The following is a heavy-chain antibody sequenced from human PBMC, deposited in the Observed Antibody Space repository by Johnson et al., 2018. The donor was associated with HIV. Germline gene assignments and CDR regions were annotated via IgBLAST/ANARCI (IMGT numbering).Heavy chain of an antibody. V-gene: IGHV3-7*01. CDR1: GFTFSDYY. Sequence: VQLVEPGGGLVQPGGSLRLSCAASGFTFSDYYMSWIRQPPGKGLEWVANIKQDGSEKYYVDSVKGRFTISRDNAKNSLYVQMSSLKAEDTAMYYCTGGWYNLSSFDIWGQGTMVTVSS. D-gene: IGHD1-1*01. J-gene: IGHJ3*02. CDR3: TGGWYNLSSFDI. CDR2: IKQDGSEK.